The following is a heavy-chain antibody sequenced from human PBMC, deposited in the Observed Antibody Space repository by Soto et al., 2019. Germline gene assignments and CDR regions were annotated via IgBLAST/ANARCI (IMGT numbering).Heavy chain of an antibody. CDR1: GDTFSSYT. V-gene: IGHV1-69*02. D-gene: IGHD3-10*01. CDR3: ARRYVSVSRAFDS. J-gene: IGHJ4*02. CDR2: VIPMLSMS. Sequence: QVHLVQSGVEVKKPGSSVRVSCKASGDTFSSYTINWVRQAPGLGLEWMGRVIPMLSMSNYALKFQGRVTMTADKSTYTAYMELSSLRSEDTATYSCARRYVSVSRAFDSGGQGALVTVSS.